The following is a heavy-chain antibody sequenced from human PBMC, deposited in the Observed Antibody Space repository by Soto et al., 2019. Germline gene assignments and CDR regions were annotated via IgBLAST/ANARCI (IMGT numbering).Heavy chain of an antibody. CDR2: INHLGSI. D-gene: IGHD2-21*01. Sequence: QVQLQQWCAGLLKPSETLSLTCVVSGGSLSDYFWSWIRQPPGMALEWIGEINHLGSINYNPSLKSRVTMSVDTSKNQVSLTLNSVTAADTATCCCARGGISHWAYFYYMDVWDRGTTVTVSS. V-gene: IGHV4-34*01. CDR3: ARGGISHWAYFYYMDV. J-gene: IGHJ6*03. CDR1: GGSLSDYF.